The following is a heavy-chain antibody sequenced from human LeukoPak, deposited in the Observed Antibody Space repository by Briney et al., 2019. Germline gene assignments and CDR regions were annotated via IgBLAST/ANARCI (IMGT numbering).Heavy chain of an antibody. CDR3: ARGNRVYYDCSVDP. CDR1: GGSFSGYY. D-gene: IGHD3-22*01. V-gene: IGHV4-34*01. CDR2: INHSGST. J-gene: IGHJ5*02. Sequence: PSETLSLTCAVYGGSFSGYYWSWLRQPPGKGLEWVGEINHSGSTNYKPSLKSRVTISVNTSKNQFSLKLSSVTAADTAVYYGARGNRVYYDCSVDPWGQGTLGTGSS.